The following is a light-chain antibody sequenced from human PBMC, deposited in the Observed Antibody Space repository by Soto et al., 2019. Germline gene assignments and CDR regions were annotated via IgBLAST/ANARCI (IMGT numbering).Light chain of an antibody. V-gene: IGLV2-14*01. CDR1: SSDVGGYNY. Sequence: QSALTQPASVSGSPGQSITISCTGTSSDVGGYNYVSWYQQHPGKAPKLMIYDVSNRPSGVSNRFSGSNSGNTASLTISGLQAEDEADYYCSSYTSSSTPQVVFGGGTKLTVL. CDR3: SSYTSSSTPQVV. J-gene: IGLJ2*01. CDR2: DVS.